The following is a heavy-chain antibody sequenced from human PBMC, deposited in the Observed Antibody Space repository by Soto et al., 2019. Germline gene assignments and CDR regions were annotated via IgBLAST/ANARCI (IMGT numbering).Heavy chain of an antibody. CDR2: FDPEDGET. Sequence: ASVKVSCKVSGYTLTELSMHWVRQAPGKGLEWMGGFDPEDGETIYAQKFQGRVTMTEDTSTDTAYMELSSLRSEDTAVYYCATHYYGSGSYYKRPNNWFDPWGQGTLVTVSS. V-gene: IGHV1-24*01. D-gene: IGHD3-10*01. J-gene: IGHJ5*02. CDR1: GYTLTELS. CDR3: ATHYYGSGSYYKRPNNWFDP.